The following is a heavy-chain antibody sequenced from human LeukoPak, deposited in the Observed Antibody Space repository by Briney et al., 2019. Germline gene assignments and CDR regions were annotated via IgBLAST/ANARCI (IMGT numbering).Heavy chain of an antibody. CDR1: GFNFRIHG. Sequence: EPGGSLRLSCAASGFNFRIHGINWVRQAPGKGLEWVSAIGVSGIHTYFADSVRGRFSISRDDSRNTVYLQMNSLRAGDTALYFCARDLSLLGLDDWGQGTLVTVSS. V-gene: IGHV3-23*01. J-gene: IGHJ4*02. CDR3: ARDLSLLGLDD. CDR2: IGVSGIHT. D-gene: IGHD7-27*01.